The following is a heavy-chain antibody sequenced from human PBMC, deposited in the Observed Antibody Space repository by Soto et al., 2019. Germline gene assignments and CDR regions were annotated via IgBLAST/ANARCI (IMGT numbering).Heavy chain of an antibody. J-gene: IGHJ4*02. CDR1: GYPFGGYA. CDR2: VSAHTGDS. Sequence: QVQLVQSGAEVKKPGASVKVSCKASGYPFGGYAIGWVRQAPGQGLEWMGWVSAHTGDSGYAQRFQGRVTLTTETSTSTAYMELRGLRSDDTAVYYCARPSTSYGDYGWSLAYWGQGTLVNVSS. D-gene: IGHD4-17*01. V-gene: IGHV1-18*01. CDR3: ARPSTSYGDYGWSLAY.